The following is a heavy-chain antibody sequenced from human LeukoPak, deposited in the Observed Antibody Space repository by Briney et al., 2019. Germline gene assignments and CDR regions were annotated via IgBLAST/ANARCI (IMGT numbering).Heavy chain of an antibody. J-gene: IGHJ4*02. CDR2: IGTTSTFI. CDR3: AKAHPGFDY. V-gene: IGHV3-21*01. Sequence: SGGSLRPSCAASGFTFTSYTMNWVRQAPGKGLEWVASIGTTSTFIHYADSVKGRFTISRDNAQDSLFLQMNSLGAEDTAVYYCAKAHPGFDYWGQGVLVTVSS. CDR1: GFTFTSYT.